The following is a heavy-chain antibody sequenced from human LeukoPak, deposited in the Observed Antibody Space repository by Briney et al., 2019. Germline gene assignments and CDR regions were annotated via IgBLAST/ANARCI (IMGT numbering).Heavy chain of an antibody. CDR2: IYPGDSDT. V-gene: IGHV5-51*01. CDR1: GSSFTSYW. Sequence: GESLKISCKGSGSSFTSYWIGWVRQLPGKGLEWMGIIYPGDSDTRYSPSLQGQVTISADKSISTAYLQWSSLKASDTAMYYCARYCSYGRIGYYFDYWGQGTLVTVSS. J-gene: IGHJ4*02. D-gene: IGHD5-18*01. CDR3: ARYCSYGRIGYYFDY.